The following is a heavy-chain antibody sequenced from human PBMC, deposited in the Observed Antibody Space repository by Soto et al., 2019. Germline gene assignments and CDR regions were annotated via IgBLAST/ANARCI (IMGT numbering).Heavy chain of an antibody. J-gene: IGHJ4*02. V-gene: IGHV1-2*02. Sequence: GASVKVSCKPYGYTFTAYYIHWVRQAPGQGLECLGWIDPRSGVTDYAQKFQGRVIMTRXTXXKXXXMXLXXLTXDXTAVYYCATHDYGAFAFWGQGTLVTVSS. D-gene: IGHD4-17*01. CDR3: ATHDYGAFAF. CDR2: IDPRSGVT. CDR1: GYTFTAYY.